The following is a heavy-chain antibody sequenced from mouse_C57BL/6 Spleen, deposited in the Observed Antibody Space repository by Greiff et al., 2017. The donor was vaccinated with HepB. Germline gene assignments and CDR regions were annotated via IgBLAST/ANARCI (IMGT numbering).Heavy chain of an antibody. V-gene: IGHV1-72*01. CDR1: GYTFTSCW. D-gene: IGHD1-1*01. CDR2: IDPNSGGT. J-gene: IGHJ3*01. CDR3: ATNYYGSSQAWFAY. Sequence: VQLQQPGAELVKPGASVKLSCKASGYTFTSCWMHWVKQRPGRGLEWIGRIDPNSGGTKYNEKFKSKATLTVDKPSSTAYMQLSSLTSEDSAVYYCATNYYGSSQAWFAYWGQGTLVTVSA.